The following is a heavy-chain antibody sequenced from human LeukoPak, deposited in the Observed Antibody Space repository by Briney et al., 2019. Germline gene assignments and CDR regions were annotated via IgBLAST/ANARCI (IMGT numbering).Heavy chain of an antibody. CDR3: ARYFSGLDY. CDR1: SGSISSYY. D-gene: IGHD3-10*01. Sequence: SETLSLTCSVSSGSISSYYWSWIRQPPGKGLEWIGYIYNGGTTNYNPSLKSRVTISVDTSKNQFSLKLSSVTAADTAMYYCARYFSGLDYWGQGTLVTVSS. J-gene: IGHJ4*02. CDR2: IYNGGTT. V-gene: IGHV4-59*01.